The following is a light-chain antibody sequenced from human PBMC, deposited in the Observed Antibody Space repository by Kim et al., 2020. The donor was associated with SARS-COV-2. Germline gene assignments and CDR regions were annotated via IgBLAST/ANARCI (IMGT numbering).Light chain of an antibody. CDR3: AAWDDSLNGPV. CDR1: SSNIGSNT. Sequence: QSVLTQPPSASGTPGQRVTISCSGSSSNIGSNTVNWYQQLPGTAPKLLIYSNNQRRSGVPDRFTGSKSGTSASLAISGLQSEDEADYYCAAWDDSLNGPVFGTGTKVTVL. CDR2: SNN. V-gene: IGLV1-44*01. J-gene: IGLJ1*01.